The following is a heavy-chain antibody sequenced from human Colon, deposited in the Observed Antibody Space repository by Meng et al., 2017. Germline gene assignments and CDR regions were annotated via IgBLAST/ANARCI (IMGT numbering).Heavy chain of an antibody. D-gene: IGHD2-2*01. Sequence: QVQLVQSGAEVKKPGASVKVSCKASGYTFTDYYIHWVRQAPGQGLEWMGRINPNSGGTNYAQKFQGRVTMTRDTSISTAYMELSRLRSDDTAVYYCARGYLVVVPTAPNAGYWGQGTLVTVSS. J-gene: IGHJ4*02. CDR2: INPNSGGT. CDR3: ARGYLVVVPTAPNAGY. CDR1: GYTFTDYY. V-gene: IGHV1-2*06.